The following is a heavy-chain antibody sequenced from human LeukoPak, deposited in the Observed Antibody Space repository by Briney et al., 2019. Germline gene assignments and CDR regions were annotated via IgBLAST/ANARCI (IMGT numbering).Heavy chain of an antibody. J-gene: IGHJ4*02. V-gene: IGHV4-39*07. CDR3: ASWVPFRGY. D-gene: IGHD3-16*01. CDR2: IYYSGST. CDR1: GGSISSSSYY. Sequence: PSETLSLTCTVSGGSISSSSYYWGWIRQPPGKGLEWIGSIYYSGSTYYNPSLKSRVTISVDTSKNQFSLKLSSVTAADTAVYYCASWVPFRGYWGQGTLVTVSS.